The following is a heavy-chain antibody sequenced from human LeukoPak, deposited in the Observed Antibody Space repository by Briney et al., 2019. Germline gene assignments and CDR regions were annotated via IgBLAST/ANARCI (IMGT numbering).Heavy chain of an antibody. J-gene: IGHJ5*02. CDR2: IYYSGST. D-gene: IGHD4-17*01. V-gene: IGHV4-39*07. Sequence: SETLSLTCTVSGGSISSSSYYWGWIRQPPGKGLEWIGSIYYSGSTYYNPSLKSRVTISVDTSKNQFSLKLSSVTAADTAVYYCARDWNFRRDYGAGWSNWFDPWGQGTLVTVSS. CDR1: GGSISSSSYY. CDR3: ARDWNFRRDYGAGWSNWFDP.